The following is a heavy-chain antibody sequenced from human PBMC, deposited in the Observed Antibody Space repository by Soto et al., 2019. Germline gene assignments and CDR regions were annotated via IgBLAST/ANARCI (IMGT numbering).Heavy chain of an antibody. Sequence: SLTLPRTGSVSGGSNSSYYWSWIWQPAGKGLEWIGRIYTSGSTNYSPSLKSRVTMSVDTSNNQFSLKLSSVTAADTAVYYCASSYGCGDCYFDYWGKGTLVTVSS. CDR3: ASSYGCGDCYFDY. CDR2: IYTSGST. V-gene: IGHV4-4*07. D-gene: IGHD2-21*01. CDR1: GGSNSSYY. J-gene: IGHJ4*02.